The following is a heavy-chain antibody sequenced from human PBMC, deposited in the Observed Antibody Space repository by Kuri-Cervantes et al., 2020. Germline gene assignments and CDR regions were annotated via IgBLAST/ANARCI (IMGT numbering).Heavy chain of an antibody. CDR2: TYYRSKWYN. CDR3: ARGRHPRITIFGVVIRAALHFDY. J-gene: IGHJ4*02. Sequence: SQTLSLTCAISGDSVSSNSAAWNWIRQSPSRGLEWLGRTYYRSKWYNDYAVSVKSRITINPDTSTNQFSLQLNSVTPEDTAVYYCARGRHPRITIFGVVIRAALHFDYWGQGTLVTVSS. D-gene: IGHD3-3*01. CDR1: GDSVSSNSAA. V-gene: IGHV6-1*01.